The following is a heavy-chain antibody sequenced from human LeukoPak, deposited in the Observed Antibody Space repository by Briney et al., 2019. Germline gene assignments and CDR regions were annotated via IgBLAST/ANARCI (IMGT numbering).Heavy chain of an antibody. CDR1: GGSISSSSYY. V-gene: IGHV4-39*01. CDR3: ARHGASSSWETHDY. D-gene: IGHD6-13*01. Sequence: TSETLSLTXTVSGGSISSSSYYWGWIRQPPGKGLEWIGSIYYSGSTYYNPSLKSRVTISVDTSKNQFSLKLSSVTAADTAVYYCARHGASSSWETHDYWGQGTLVTVSS. J-gene: IGHJ4*02. CDR2: IYYSGST.